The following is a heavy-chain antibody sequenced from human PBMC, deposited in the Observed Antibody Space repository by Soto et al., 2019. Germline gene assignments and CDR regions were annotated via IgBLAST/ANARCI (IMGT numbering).Heavy chain of an antibody. CDR1: GGAISSYY. CDR2: IHYGGGT. V-gene: IGHV4-59*01. Sequence: SETLSLTCTVSGGAISSYYWHWIRQPPGKGLELIEYIHYGGGTSYNPSLNSRVTISVDTSNKQFSLKLSSVTAADTAVYYCARALSFGDFPPGYWGQGTLVTVSS. CDR3: ARALSFGDFPPGY. J-gene: IGHJ4*02. D-gene: IGHD3-10*01.